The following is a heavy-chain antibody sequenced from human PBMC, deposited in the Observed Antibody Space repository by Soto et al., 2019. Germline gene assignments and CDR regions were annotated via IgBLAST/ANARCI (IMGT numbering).Heavy chain of an antibody. CDR3: VRHPSDLWFDP. Sequence: QLQLQESGPGLVKPSETLSLTCSVSGGSISSSSYFWGWTRQPPGKGLEWIGSIYYSGSTYYNPSINSRVTVAVDSSRNHSSLKLISVTAADKAVYYCVRHPSDLWFDPWGQGTLVTFSS. CDR1: GGSISSSSYF. CDR2: IYYSGST. V-gene: IGHV4-39*01. D-gene: IGHD2-21*02. J-gene: IGHJ5*02.